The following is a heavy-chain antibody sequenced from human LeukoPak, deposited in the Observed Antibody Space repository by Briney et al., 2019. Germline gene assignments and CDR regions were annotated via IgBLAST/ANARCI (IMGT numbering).Heavy chain of an antibody. CDR2: INPNSGGT. CDR1: GYTFTGYY. CDR3: AREGAVATAMLSLDY. Sequence: ASVKVSCKASGYTFTGYYMHWVRQAPGQGLEWMGWINPNSGGTSYAQKFQGRVTMTSDMSTSTVYMELSSLRFDDTAIYYCAREGAVATAMLSLDYWGQGALVTVSS. V-gene: IGHV1-2*02. J-gene: IGHJ4*02. D-gene: IGHD5-18*01.